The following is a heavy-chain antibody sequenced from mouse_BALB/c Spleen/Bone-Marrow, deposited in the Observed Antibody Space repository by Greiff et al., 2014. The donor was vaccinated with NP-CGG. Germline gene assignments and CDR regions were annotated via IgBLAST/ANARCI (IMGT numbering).Heavy chain of an antibody. CDR1: GGSITSGY. J-gene: IGHJ1*01. CDR3: ARWGDYDGYFDV. CDR2: ISYSGST. V-gene: IGHV3-8*02. Sequence: EVQLQQSGPSLVKPSQTLSLTCSVTGGSITSGYWNWIRKFPGNKLEYMGYISYSGSTYYNPSLKSRISITRDTSKNQYYLQLNSVTTEDTATYYCARWGDYDGYFDVWGAGTTVTVSS. D-gene: IGHD2-4*01.